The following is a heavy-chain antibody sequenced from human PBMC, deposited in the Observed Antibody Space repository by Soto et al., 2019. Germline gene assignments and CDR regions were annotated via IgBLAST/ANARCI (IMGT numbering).Heavy chain of an antibody. CDR3: ARGSRIYSYGYFLDY. Sequence: SETLSLTCAVYGGSFSGYYWSWIRQPPGKGLEWIGEINHSGSTNYNPSLKSRVTISVDTSKNQFSLKLSSVTAADTAVYYCARGSRIYSYGYFLDYWGQGTLVTVSS. D-gene: IGHD5-18*01. CDR2: INHSGST. V-gene: IGHV4-34*01. J-gene: IGHJ4*02. CDR1: GGSFSGYY.